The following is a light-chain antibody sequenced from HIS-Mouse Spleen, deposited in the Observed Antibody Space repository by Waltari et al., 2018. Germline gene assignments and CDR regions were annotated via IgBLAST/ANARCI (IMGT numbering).Light chain of an antibody. V-gene: IGLV2-14*03. CDR2: DVS. Sequence: QSALTQPASVSGSPGQSITISCTGTSSDVGGYNYVSWYQQHPANAPKLMIYDVSNRPSGGSNRFSGSKSGNTASLTISGLQAEDEADYYCSSYTSSSTRVFGGGTKLTVL. CDR1: SSDVGGYNY. CDR3: SSYTSSSTRV. J-gene: IGLJ3*02.